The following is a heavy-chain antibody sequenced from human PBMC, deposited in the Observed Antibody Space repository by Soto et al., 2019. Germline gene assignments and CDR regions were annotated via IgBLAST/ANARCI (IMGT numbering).Heavy chain of an antibody. Sequence: SLRLSCATSGLTFSNYAMSWVRQAPGGGLEWVSSMSGSSSTTYYADSVRGRFTMTRDASIRTAYMELSRLTSDDTALYYCAKDGQYGDYGYYFDYWGQGTLVTVSS. J-gene: IGHJ4*02. V-gene: IGHV3-23*01. D-gene: IGHD4-17*01. CDR1: GLTFSNYA. CDR2: MSGSSSTT. CDR3: AKDGQYGDYGYYFDY.